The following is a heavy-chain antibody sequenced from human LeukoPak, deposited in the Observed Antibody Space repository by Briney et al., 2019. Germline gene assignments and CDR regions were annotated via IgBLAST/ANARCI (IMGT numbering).Heavy chain of an antibody. D-gene: IGHD6-19*01. CDR1: EGTFSSYA. J-gene: IGHJ4*02. V-gene: IGHV1-69*05. CDR3: ARGVAGTVDYFDY. Sequence: ASVKVSCKASEGTFSSYAISWVRQAPGQGLEWMGGIIPIFGTANYAQKFQGRVTITTDESTSTAYMELSSLRSEDTAVYYCARGVAGTVDYFDYWGQGTLVTVSS. CDR2: IIPIFGTA.